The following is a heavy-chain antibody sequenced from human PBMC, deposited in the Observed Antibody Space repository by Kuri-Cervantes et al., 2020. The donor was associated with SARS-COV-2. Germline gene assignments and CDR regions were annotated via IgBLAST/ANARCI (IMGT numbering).Heavy chain of an antibody. Sequence: GESLKISCAASGFTFSSYGMHWVRQAPGKGLEWVAVIWYAGSNKYYADSVKGRFTISRDNSKNTLYLQMNSLRAEETAVYYCARDLPYYYDSSGYDFDYWGQGTLVTVSS. CDR1: GFTFSSYG. CDR2: IWYAGSNK. V-gene: IGHV3-33*08. D-gene: IGHD3-22*01. CDR3: ARDLPYYYDSSGYDFDY. J-gene: IGHJ4*02.